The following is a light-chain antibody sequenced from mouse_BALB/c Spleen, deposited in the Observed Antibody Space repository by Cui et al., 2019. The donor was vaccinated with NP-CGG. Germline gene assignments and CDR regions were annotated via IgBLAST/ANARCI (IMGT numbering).Light chain of an antibody. J-gene: IGLJ1*01. CDR1: TGTVTTSNY. CDR3: ALWYSNHWV. V-gene: IGLV1*01. CDR2: GTN. Sequence: QAVVTQESALTTSPGETVTLTCRSSTGTVTTSNYANWVQEKPDHLFTGLIGGTNNRAPVVPARFSGSLIGDKAALTITGAQTEDEAIYFCALWYSNHWVFGGGTKLIVL.